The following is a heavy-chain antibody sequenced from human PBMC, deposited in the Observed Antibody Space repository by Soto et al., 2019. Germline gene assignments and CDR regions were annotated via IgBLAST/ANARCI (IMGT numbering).Heavy chain of an antibody. CDR1: GFTFSRYG. Sequence: EVQLVESGGGLVKPGGSLRLSCAASGFTFSRYGMSWVRQAPGKGLEWVSSISMTTSYVYYADSVKGRFSISRDNAKKILYLEMSALRTEDTAVYYCARDPSEGRVGNWFESWGQGTLVTVSS. V-gene: IGHV3-21*01. D-gene: IGHD2-2*01. CDR2: ISMTTSYV. CDR3: ARDPSEGRVGNWFES. J-gene: IGHJ5*01.